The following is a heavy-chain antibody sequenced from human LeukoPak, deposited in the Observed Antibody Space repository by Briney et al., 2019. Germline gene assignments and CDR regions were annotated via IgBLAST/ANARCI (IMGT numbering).Heavy chain of an antibody. CDR2: ITGSGTNR. CDR1: GFTFSNYA. D-gene: IGHD3-9*01. Sequence: GGSLRLSCVPSGFTFSNYAMSWVRQAPGKGLEWVSAITGSGTNRYYADSLKGRFTTSRDNSKNTVFPQMNSLRHEDTAIYYCVIWGDYDVLTGYYVPDYWGQGTLVTVAS. V-gene: IGHV3-23*01. CDR3: VIWGDYDVLTGYYVPDY. J-gene: IGHJ4*02.